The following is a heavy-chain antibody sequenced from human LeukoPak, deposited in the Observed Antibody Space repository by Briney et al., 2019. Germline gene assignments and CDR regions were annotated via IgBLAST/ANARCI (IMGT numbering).Heavy chain of an antibody. D-gene: IGHD3-3*01. J-gene: IGHJ6*02. V-gene: IGHV3-30*03. CDR3: ARGMYYDFWSGYLKDQRATVQRQNGMDV. CDR1: GFTFSSYG. Sequence: PGGSLRLSCAASGFTFSSYGMHWVRQAPGKGLEWVAVISYDGSNKYYADSVKGRFTISRDNSKNTLYLQMNSLRAEDTAVYYCARGMYYDFWSGYLKDQRATVQRQNGMDVWGQGTTVTVSS. CDR2: ISYDGSNK.